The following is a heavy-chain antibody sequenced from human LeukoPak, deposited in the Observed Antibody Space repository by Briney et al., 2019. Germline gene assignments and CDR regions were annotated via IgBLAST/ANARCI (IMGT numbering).Heavy chain of an antibody. D-gene: IGHD3-22*01. CDR1: GGSISSYY. CDR2: IYTSGST. V-gene: IGHV4-4*09. CDR3: ASWPNYYDSSGYPVDY. Sequence: PSETLSLTCTVSGGSISSYYWSWIRQPPGKGLEWIGYIYTSGSTNYNPSLNSRVTISIDTSKNQFSLKLSSVTAADTAVYYCASWPNYYDSSGYPVDYWGQGTLVTVSS. J-gene: IGHJ4*02.